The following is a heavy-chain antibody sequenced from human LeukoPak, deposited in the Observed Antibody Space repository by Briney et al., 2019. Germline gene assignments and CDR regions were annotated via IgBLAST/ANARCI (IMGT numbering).Heavy chain of an antibody. CDR3: ARVGQPDYDILGYYFDY. CDR2: IYYSGST. CDR1: GGSISSSSYY. V-gene: IGHV4-39*07. J-gene: IGHJ4*02. Sequence: ASETLSLTCTVSGGSISSSSYYWGWIRQPPGKGLEWIGSIYYSGSTYYNPSLKSRVTISVDTSKNQFSLKLSSVTAADTAVYYCARVGQPDYDILGYYFDYWGQGTLVTVSS. D-gene: IGHD3-9*01.